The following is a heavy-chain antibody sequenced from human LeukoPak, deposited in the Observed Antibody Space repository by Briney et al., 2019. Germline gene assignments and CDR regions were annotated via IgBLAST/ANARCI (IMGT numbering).Heavy chain of an antibody. J-gene: IGHJ4*02. CDR2: INEDGSEK. V-gene: IGHV3-7*01. CDR3: ANLKGCGY. Sequence: GGSLRLSCAVSGFTFSLHWMSWVRQAPGKGLEWVANINEDGSEKYYVDSVRGRFTVSGGNAKNSLYLQMNSLRAEDTAVYYCANLKGCGYWGQGTLVTVSS. CDR1: GFTFSLHW.